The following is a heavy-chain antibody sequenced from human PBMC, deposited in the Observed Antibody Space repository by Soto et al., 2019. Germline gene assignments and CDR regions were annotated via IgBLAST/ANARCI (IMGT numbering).Heavy chain of an antibody. D-gene: IGHD1-26*01. CDR3: ARDMRELLYYFDY. CDR2: IKQDGSEK. J-gene: IGHJ4*02. Sequence: EVQLVESGGGLVQAGGSLRLSCAASGFTFSSYWMSWVRQAPGKGLEWVANIKQDGSEKYYVDSVKGRFTISRDNAKNSLYLQMNSLRAEDTAVYYCARDMRELLYYFDYWGQGTLVTVSS. CDR1: GFTFSSYW. V-gene: IGHV3-7*05.